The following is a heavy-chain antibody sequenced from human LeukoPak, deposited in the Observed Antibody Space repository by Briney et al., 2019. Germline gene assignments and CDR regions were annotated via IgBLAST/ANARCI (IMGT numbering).Heavy chain of an antibody. CDR2: ISGGGGST. J-gene: IGHJ4*02. D-gene: IGHD3-22*01. CDR1: GFTFTSYS. V-gene: IGHV3-23*01. CDR3: AKDPYYDSSH. Sequence: TGGSLRLSCAASGFTFTSYSMNWVRQAPGKGLEWVSTISGGGGSTYYADSVKGRFTISRDNSKNTLYLQMNSLRAEDTAVYYCAKDPYYDSSHWGQGTLVTVSS.